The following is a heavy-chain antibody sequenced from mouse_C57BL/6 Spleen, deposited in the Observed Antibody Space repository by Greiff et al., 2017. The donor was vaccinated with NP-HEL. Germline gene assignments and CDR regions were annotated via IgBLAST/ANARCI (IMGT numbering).Heavy chain of an antibody. D-gene: IGHD2-4*01. CDR3: ARDYDEFDY. CDR2: IYPGSGNT. CDR1: GYTFTDYY. J-gene: IGHJ2*01. Sequence: QVQLKQSGAELVRPGASVKLSCKASGYTFTDYYINWVKQRPGQGLEWIARIYPGSGNTYYNEKFKGKATLTAEKSSSTAYMQLSSLTSEDSAVYFCARDYDEFDYWGQGTTLTVSS. V-gene: IGHV1-76*01.